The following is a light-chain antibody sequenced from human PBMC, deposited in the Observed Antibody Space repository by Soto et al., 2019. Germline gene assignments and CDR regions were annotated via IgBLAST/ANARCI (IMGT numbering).Light chain of an antibody. CDR3: QQYGSAPST. CDR1: QSVSSSY. Sequence: EIVLTQSPGTLSLSPGERATLSCRASQSVSSSYLAWYQQKPGQAPRLLIYGTSSRATAIPDRFSGSGSGTDFTLTISRLEPEDFAVYDCQQYGSAPSTFGQGPKVDIK. CDR2: GTS. J-gene: IGKJ1*01. V-gene: IGKV3-20*01.